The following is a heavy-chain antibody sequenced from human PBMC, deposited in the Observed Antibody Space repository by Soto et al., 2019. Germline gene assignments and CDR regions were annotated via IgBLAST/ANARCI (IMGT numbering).Heavy chain of an antibody. V-gene: IGHV4-31*03. CDR3: ARQTNTDGLDV. D-gene: IGHD2-8*01. CDR2: IYYSGST. Sequence: SETLSLTCTVSGGSISSGGYYWSWIRQHPGKGLEWIGYIYYSGSTYYNPSLKSRVTISVDTSKNYFSLKLSSETAADTATYYCARQTNTDGLDVWGQGTTVTVSS. J-gene: IGHJ6*02. CDR1: GGSISSGGYY.